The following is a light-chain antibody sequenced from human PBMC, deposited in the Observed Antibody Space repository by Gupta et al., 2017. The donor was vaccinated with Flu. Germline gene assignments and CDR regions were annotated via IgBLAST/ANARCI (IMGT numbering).Light chain of an antibody. CDR1: QSLVYKNGITY. CDR2: EGS. J-gene: IGKJ2*02. CDR3: MRGTLPWT. Sequence: DVVMSQSPLSLSVTLGQAASISCRSSQSLVYKNGITYLTWFQQRPGQSPRRIIYEGSKRDSGVPDRFSGSGAVNDFTLKISRGEAEDVGVYYFMRGTLPWTFGQGTMLEI. V-gene: IGKV2-30*01.